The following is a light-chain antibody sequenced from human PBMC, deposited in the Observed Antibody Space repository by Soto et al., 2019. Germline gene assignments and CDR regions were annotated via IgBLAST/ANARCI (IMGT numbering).Light chain of an antibody. CDR1: SSDVGGYNY. CDR3: SSYAGSNNVV. V-gene: IGLV2-8*01. J-gene: IGLJ2*01. CDR2: EVT. Sequence: QSVLTQPPSASGSPGQSVTISCTRTSSDVGGYNYVSWYQQHPGKAPKLMIYEVTKRPSGVPDRFSGSKSGNTASLTVSGLQAEDEADYYCSSYAGSNNVVFGGGTKLTVL.